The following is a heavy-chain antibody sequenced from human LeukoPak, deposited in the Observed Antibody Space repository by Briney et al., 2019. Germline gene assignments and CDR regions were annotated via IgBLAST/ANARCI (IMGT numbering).Heavy chain of an antibody. CDR3: ARDLRYSSRSAFIDY. J-gene: IGHJ4*02. Sequence: GGSLKLSCTVSGFTVSSDSMSWVRQAPGKGLEWVSFIYSGGSTHYSDSVKGRFTISRDNSKNTLYLQMNSLRAEDTAVYYCARDLRYSSRSAFIDYWGQGTLVTVSS. D-gene: IGHD6-13*01. CDR2: IYSGGST. V-gene: IGHV3-53*05. CDR1: GFTVSSDS.